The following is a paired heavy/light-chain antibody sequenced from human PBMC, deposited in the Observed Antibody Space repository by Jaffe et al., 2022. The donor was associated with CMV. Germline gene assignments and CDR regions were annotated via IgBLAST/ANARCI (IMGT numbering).Light chain of an antibody. CDR2: LKSDGSH. J-gene: IGLJ2*01. V-gene: IGLV4-69*01. CDR1: GGHSDYA. Sequence: VLTQSPSASASLGASVKLTCTLSGGHSDYAIAWHHQQPGRGPRYLMKLKSDGSHTKGDGIPDRFSGSSSGAERYLTISSLQSDDEGDYYCQTWGTGIVLFGGGTKLTVL. CDR3: QTWGTGIVL.
Heavy chain of an antibody. Sequence: EVQLVESGGGLIQPGGSLRLSCAASGFTVSNSYMSWVRQAPGKGLEWVSVIYSNGNTYYADSVNGRFTISRDNSKNTLYLQMNSLRAEDTAVYYCARGLYGDYVLRGYWGQGTLVSVSS. CDR2: IYSNGNT. V-gene: IGHV3-53*01. CDR1: GFTVSNSY. CDR3: ARGLYGDYVLRGY. D-gene: IGHD4-17*01. J-gene: IGHJ4*02.